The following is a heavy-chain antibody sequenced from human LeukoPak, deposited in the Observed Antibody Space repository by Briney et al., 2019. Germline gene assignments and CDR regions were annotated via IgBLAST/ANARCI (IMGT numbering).Heavy chain of an antibody. V-gene: IGHV1-24*01. CDR3: ARRAVGLGWFDP. D-gene: IGHD4-23*01. CDR1: GYTFTELS. CDR2: FDPEDGET. J-gene: IGHJ5*02. Sequence: ASVKVSCKVSGYTFTELSMHWVRQAPGKGLEWMGGFDPEDGETINAQKFQGRVTMTEDTSTDTAYLELSSLRAEDTAVYYCARRAVGLGWFDPWGQGPLVIVSS.